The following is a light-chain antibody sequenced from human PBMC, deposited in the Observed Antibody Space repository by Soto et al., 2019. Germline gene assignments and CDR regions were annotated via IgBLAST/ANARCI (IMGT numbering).Light chain of an antibody. Sequence: QSALTQPPSASGSPGQSVTISCTGTSSDVGGYNYVSWYQQHPGKAPKLMIYEVSKRPSGVPDRFSGSKSGNTASLTVSGLKSDDEADYYCRSYAGSNNVVFGGGTKATVL. CDR3: RSYAGSNNVV. CDR2: EVS. CDR1: SSDVGGYNY. V-gene: IGLV2-8*01. J-gene: IGLJ2*01.